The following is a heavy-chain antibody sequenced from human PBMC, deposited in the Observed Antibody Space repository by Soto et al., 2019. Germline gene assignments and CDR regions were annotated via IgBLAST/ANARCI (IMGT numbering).Heavy chain of an antibody. D-gene: IGHD2-15*01. V-gene: IGHV3-11*01. J-gene: IGHJ4*02. CDR2: IDRSGTTR. CDR1: GFTFSDYY. CDR3: TKDRVPDGIYSFDY. Sequence: GGSLRLSCAASGFTFSDYYMSWIRQAPGRGLEWVAYIDRSGTTRYYRESVKGRFTISKDKSMNTVYLQMNSLRVEDAAVYYYTKDRVPDGIYSFDYWGQGALVTVSS.